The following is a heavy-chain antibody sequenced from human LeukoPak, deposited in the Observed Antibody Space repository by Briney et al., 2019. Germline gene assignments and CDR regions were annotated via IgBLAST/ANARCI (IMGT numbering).Heavy chain of an antibody. D-gene: IGHD3-3*01. CDR3: AKDAYYDFWSPIPPLDP. CDR2: ISGSGGST. V-gene: IGHV3-23*01. Sequence: PGGSLRLSCAASGFTFSSYAMSWVRQAPGKGLEWVSAISGSGGSTYYADSVKGRFTISRDNSKNTLYLQMNSLRAEDTAVYYCAKDAYYDFWSPIPPLDPWGQGTLVTVSS. J-gene: IGHJ5*02. CDR1: GFTFSSYA.